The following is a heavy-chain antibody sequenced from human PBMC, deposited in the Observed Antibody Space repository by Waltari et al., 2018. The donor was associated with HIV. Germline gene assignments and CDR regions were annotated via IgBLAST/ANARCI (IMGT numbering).Heavy chain of an antibody. CDR3: ARNSSGKGNRYFYYGLDI. J-gene: IGHJ6*02. V-gene: IGHV1-8*02. D-gene: IGHD3-22*01. CDR1: GYTFINFD. CDR2: MTPNGGNR. Sequence: QVHLVQSGPEVKRPGASVKISCKAYGYTFINFDVNWVRQAAGQGPEWPGRMTPNGGNRASPYIFEDRVTMTRDVSTDTAYMEMSGLTPEDTAIYYCARNSSGKGNRYFYYGLDIWGQGTPVTV.